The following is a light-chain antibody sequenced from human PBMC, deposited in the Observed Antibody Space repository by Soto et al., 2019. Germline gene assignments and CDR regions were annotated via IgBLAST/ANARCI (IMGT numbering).Light chain of an antibody. V-gene: IGKV1-39*01. CDR2: VAS. CDR3: QQSSSTPQT. CDR1: QSIGNY. Sequence: IQMIQSPSSLSASVGDRVTITCRASQSIGNYLSWYQQKPGKAPKLLINVASTLQSGVPSRFSGSGSGTDFTLAISSLQPEDFATYYCQQSSSTPQTFGGGTRVEIK. J-gene: IGKJ4*01.